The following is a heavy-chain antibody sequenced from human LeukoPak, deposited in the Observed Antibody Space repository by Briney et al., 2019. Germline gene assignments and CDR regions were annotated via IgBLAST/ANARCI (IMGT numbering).Heavy chain of an antibody. CDR3: VRVVSNYYFDY. V-gene: IGHV4-30-2*01. J-gene: IGHJ4*02. CDR2: IYHSGST. CDR1: GGSISSGGYS. Sequence: SQTLSLTCAVSGGSISSGGYSWSWIRQPPGKGLEWIGYIYHSGSTYYNPSLKTRVTISVDRSKNQFSLKLSSVTAADTAVYYCVRVVSNYYFDYWGQGTLVTVSS. D-gene: IGHD3-3*01.